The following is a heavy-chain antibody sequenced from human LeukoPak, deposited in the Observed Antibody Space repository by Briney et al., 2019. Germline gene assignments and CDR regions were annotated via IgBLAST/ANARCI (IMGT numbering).Heavy chain of an antibody. J-gene: IGHJ3*02. CDR1: GFTLSSYG. D-gene: IGHD3-22*01. V-gene: IGHV3-21*01. CDR2: ISSSSSYI. CDR3: ARDGRGLVVITSSAFDI. Sequence: PGGSLRLSCVASGFTLSSYGMNWVRQAPGKGLEWVSSISSSSSYIYYADSVKGRFTISRDNAKNSLYLQMNSLRAEDTAVYYCARDGRGLVVITSSAFDIWGQGTMVTVSS.